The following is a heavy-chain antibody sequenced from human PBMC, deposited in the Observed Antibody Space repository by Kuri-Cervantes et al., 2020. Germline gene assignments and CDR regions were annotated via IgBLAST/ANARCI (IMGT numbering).Heavy chain of an antibody. CDR3: ARLSYYGSGSYWGPLDV. D-gene: IGHD3-10*01. J-gene: IGHJ6*02. CDR1: GFTVSSNY. Sequence: GESLKISCAASGFTVSSNYMSWVRQAPGKGLEWVSVIYSGGSTYYANSVKGRFTISRDNSKNTLYLQMNSLRAEDTAVYYCARLSYYGSGSYWGPLDVWGQGTTVTVSS. V-gene: IGHV3-53*01. CDR2: IYSGGST.